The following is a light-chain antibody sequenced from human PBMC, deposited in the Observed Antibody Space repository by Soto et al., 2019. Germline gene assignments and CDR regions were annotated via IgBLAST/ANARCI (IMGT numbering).Light chain of an antibody. CDR3: QQYSTYTPRP. CDR2: KAS. Sequence: DIRMNLSLSTLSASVGDRVTIPCRASQSISICLAWYQQKPGKAPKILIYKASSLESGVPSRFSGSGSGTEFTLTIGSLQPDDFATHYCQQYSTYTPRPFGQGAKVAIK. J-gene: IGKJ1*01. CDR1: QSISIC. V-gene: IGKV1-5*03.